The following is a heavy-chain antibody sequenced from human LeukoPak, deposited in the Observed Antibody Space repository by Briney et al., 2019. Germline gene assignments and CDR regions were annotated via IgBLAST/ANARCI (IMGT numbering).Heavy chain of an antibody. Sequence: PGGSLRLSCAASGFTFTAYAMNWVRQAPGKGLEWVSSISGNGGSTYYADSVKGRFTISRDNSKNTVYLQMNSLRPEDTAVYYCAKHMVWSVRAPDYWGQGTLVTVSS. CDR2: ISGNGGST. CDR1: GFTFTAYA. D-gene: IGHD3-10*01. CDR3: AKHMVWSVRAPDY. V-gene: IGHV3-23*01. J-gene: IGHJ4*02.